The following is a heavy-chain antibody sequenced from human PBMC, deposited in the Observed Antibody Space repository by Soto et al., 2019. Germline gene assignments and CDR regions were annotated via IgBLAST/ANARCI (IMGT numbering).Heavy chain of an antibody. V-gene: IGHV4-34*01. CDR1: GGSFSGYY. J-gene: IGHJ5*02. Sequence: PSETLSLTCAVYGGSFSGYYWSWIRQPPGKGLEWIGEINHSGSTNYNPSLKSRITINPDTSKNQFSLQLNSVTPEDTAVYYCARAYCSGGSCWAWSNWFDPWGQGTLVTVSS. CDR2: INHSGST. CDR3: ARAYCSGGSCWAWSNWFDP. D-gene: IGHD2-15*01.